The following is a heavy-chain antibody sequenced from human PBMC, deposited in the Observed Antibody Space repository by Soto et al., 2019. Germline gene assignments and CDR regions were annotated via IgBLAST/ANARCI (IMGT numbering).Heavy chain of an antibody. J-gene: IGHJ4*02. CDR2: MYDTGSA. D-gene: IGHD6-19*01. CDR3: ARYRHRSGWTYFDY. V-gene: IGHV4-4*07. CDR1: GGSISGYY. Sequence: PSETLSRTCTVSGGSISGYYWSWVRQPAGKGLEWLGRMYDTGSANYNPSLKSRVTMSIATSKNQLSLKLTSVTAADTAVYYCARYRHRSGWTYFDYWGQGSLVTVSS.